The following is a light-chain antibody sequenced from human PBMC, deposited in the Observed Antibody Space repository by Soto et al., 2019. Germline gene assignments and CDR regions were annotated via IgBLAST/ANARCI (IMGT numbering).Light chain of an antibody. Sequence: QSVLTQPASVSGSPGQSITISCTGTSGDVGGFHYVSWYQQHPGKAPKLMIYEVSNRPSGVSNRFSGSKSGNTASLTISGLRDEDEADYYCISKTSPTTPYVFGTGTKVTVL. CDR3: ISKTSPTTPYV. CDR2: EVS. CDR1: SGDVGGFHY. V-gene: IGLV2-14*01. J-gene: IGLJ1*01.